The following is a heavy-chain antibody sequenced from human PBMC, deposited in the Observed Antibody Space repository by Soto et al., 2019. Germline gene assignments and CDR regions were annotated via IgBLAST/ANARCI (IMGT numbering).Heavy chain of an antibody. J-gene: IGHJ4*02. CDR1: GGTFSSYA. V-gene: IGHV1-69*01. CDR3: ARDNGGYYYDSSGYYYFDD. D-gene: IGHD3-22*01. Sequence: VQLVQSGAEVKKPGSSVKVSCKASGGTFSSYAISWVRQAPGQGLEWMGGIIPIFGTANYAQKFQGRVTITADESTSTDYMELSSLRSEDTAVYYCARDNGGYYYDSSGYYYFDDWGQGTLVTVSS. CDR2: IIPIFGTA.